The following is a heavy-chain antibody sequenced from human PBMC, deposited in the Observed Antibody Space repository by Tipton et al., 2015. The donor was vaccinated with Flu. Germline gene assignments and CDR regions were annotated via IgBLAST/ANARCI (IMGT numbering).Heavy chain of an antibody. CDR3: ARSVTYYYDSSGSTFDY. D-gene: IGHD6-19*01. J-gene: IGHJ4*02. Sequence: TLSLTCTVSGGSISSGSYYWSWIRQPAGKGLEWIGRIYSSGSTSYNPSLKSRVTMSVDTAENQFSLRLSSVTAADTAVYYCARSVTYYYDSSGSTFDYWGQGTLVTVSS. CDR1: GGSISSGSYY. V-gene: IGHV4-61*02. CDR2: IYSSGST.